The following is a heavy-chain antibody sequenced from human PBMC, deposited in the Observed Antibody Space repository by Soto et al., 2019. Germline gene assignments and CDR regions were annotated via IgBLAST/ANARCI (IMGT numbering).Heavy chain of an antibody. CDR2: IYWDDDT. D-gene: IGHD3-22*01. CDR3: AHSLIGYYYDSSGSNWFDP. V-gene: IGHV2-5*02. Sequence: SGSAERNAAQTRTLPCTSSELSLSTSGVGVGWIRQPPGKALEWLALIYWDDDTRYSPSLKSRLTITKDTSKNQVVLTMTNMDPVDTATYYCAHSLIGYYYDSSGSNWFDPWGQGTLVTVSS. CDR1: ELSLSTSGVG. J-gene: IGHJ5*02.